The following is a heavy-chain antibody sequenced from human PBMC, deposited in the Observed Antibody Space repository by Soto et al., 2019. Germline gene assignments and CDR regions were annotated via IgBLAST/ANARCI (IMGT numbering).Heavy chain of an antibody. J-gene: IGHJ4*02. D-gene: IGHD4-4*01. CDR1: DGSVTGYC. V-gene: IGHV4-59*02. CDR3: ARGPDHSKVGY. Sequence: QVQLQESGPGLVKPSETLPLTCSVSDGSVTGYCWSWIRQPPGKGLEWIGCIDYNGRAHYNPSLTSRVTMSLDTSNNHFSLKLSYVTTTDTAVYYCARGPDHSKVGYWGQGTLVTVSS. CDR2: IDYNGRA.